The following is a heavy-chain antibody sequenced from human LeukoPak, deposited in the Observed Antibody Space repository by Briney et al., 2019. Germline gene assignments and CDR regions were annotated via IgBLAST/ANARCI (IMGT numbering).Heavy chain of an antibody. Sequence: GGSLRLSCAASGFTFSSHSMNWVRQAPGKGLEWVSSISSSSSYIYYADSVKGRFTISRDNAKNSLYLQMNSLRAEDTAVYYCAKGFYFYGSGSSDYWGQGTLVTVSS. CDR2: ISSSSSYI. CDR3: AKGFYFYGSGSSDY. D-gene: IGHD3-10*01. J-gene: IGHJ4*02. CDR1: GFTFSSHS. V-gene: IGHV3-21*04.